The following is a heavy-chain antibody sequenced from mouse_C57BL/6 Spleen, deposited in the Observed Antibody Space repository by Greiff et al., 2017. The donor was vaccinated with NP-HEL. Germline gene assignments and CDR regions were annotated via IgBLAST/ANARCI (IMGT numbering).Heavy chain of an antibody. Sequence: EVQLQQSGPVLVKPGASVKMSCKASGYTFTDYYMNWVKQSHGKSLEWIGVINPYNGGTSYNKKFKGKATLTVDKSSSTAYMELNSLTSEDSAFYYCARSGYDYDAHDYAMDYWGQGTSVTVSS. CDR1: GYTFTDYY. V-gene: IGHV1-19*01. D-gene: IGHD2-4*01. CDR3: ARSGYDYDAHDYAMDY. CDR2: INPYNGGT. J-gene: IGHJ4*01.